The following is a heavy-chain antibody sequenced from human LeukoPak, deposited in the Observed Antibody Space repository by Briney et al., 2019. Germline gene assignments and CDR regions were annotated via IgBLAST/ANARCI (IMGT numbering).Heavy chain of an antibody. D-gene: IGHD2-2*01. CDR1: GYTFTSYG. Sequence: ASVKVSCKASGYTFTSYGISWVRQAPGQGLEWMGWISAYNGNTNYAQKLQGRVTMTTDTSTSTAYMELRSLRSDDTAVYYCARVGVVVVPAANSPGAYYYYYYMDVWGKGTTVTVSS. CDR3: ARVGVVVVPAANSPGAYYYYYYMDV. CDR2: ISAYNGNT. J-gene: IGHJ6*03. V-gene: IGHV1-18*01.